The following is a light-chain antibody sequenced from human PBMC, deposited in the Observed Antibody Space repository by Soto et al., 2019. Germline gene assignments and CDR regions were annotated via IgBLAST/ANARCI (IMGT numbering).Light chain of an antibody. J-gene: IGKJ4*01. Sequence: SVMTQSPDSLAVSLGERATISCKSSQSVLYSSNNRNDLSWYQQRPGQPPELLISWEYTRESGVPDRFSGRGSGTDFTLTLSSMKDEYVAVYYCQQYYSVTLNFGGGTKVEIK. CDR3: QQYYSVTLN. V-gene: IGKV4-1*01. CDR1: QSVLYSSNNRND. CDR2: WEY.